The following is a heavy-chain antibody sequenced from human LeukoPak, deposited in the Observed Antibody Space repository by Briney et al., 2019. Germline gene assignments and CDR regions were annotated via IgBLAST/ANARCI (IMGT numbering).Heavy chain of an antibody. CDR1: GFTFSSYW. Sequence: GGSLRLSCAASGFTFSSYWMHWVRQAPGKGLVWVSLINSDGRSTSYADSVKGRFTISRDNAKNTLYLQMNSLRAEDTAVYYCARSGSSGRPFDYWGQGTLVTVSS. V-gene: IGHV3-74*01. J-gene: IGHJ4*02. CDR3: ARSGSSGRPFDY. CDR2: INSDGRST. D-gene: IGHD6-19*01.